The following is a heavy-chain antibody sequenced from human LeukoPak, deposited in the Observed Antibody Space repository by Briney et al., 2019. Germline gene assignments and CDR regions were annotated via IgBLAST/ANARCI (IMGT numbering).Heavy chain of an antibody. V-gene: IGHV3-48*03. CDR1: GFTFSSYE. CDR2: IGSSDSTT. D-gene: IGHD5-12*01. J-gene: IGHJ3*02. CDR3: ARDQDSGYGGAFDI. Sequence: GGSLRLSCVASGFTFSSYEMNWVRQAPGKGLEWLSYIGSSDSTTHYADSVKGRFTISRDNAKNSLYLQMNSLRVEDTAVYYCARDQDSGYGGAFDIWGQGTMVTVSS.